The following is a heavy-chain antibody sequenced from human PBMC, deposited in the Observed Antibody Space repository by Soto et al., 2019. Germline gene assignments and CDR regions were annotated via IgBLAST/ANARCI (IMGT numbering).Heavy chain of an antibody. CDR3: ARDADTNSHYSLLDY. CDR2: IWYDGSKT. CDR1: GFRFTGYG. D-gene: IGHD2-8*01. V-gene: IGHV3-30*19. J-gene: IGHJ4*02. Sequence: QVQLVESGRGEVQSGRALRLSCVTSGFRFTGYGMHWVRQAPGKGLEWVAVIWYDGSKTYYADSVQGRFSISRDSSKNTVYLHMNSLRDEDTAVYYCARDADTNSHYSLLDYWGQGTLVTVSS.